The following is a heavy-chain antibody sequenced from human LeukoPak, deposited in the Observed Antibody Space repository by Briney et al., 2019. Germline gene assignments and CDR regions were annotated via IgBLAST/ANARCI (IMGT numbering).Heavy chain of an antibody. Sequence: GESLRLSCAASGFTFSNYAMSWVRQAPGKGLVWVSRINSDGSSTSYADSVKGRFTISRDNAKNTLYLQMNSLRAEDTAVYYCASQYYYDSSGYYREHDYWGQGTLVTVSS. CDR3: ASQYYYDSSGYYREHDY. CDR2: INSDGSST. D-gene: IGHD3-22*01. V-gene: IGHV3-74*01. CDR1: GFTFSNYA. J-gene: IGHJ4*02.